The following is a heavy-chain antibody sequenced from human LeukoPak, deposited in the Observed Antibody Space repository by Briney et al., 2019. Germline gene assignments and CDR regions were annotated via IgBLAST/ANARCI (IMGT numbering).Heavy chain of an antibody. V-gene: IGHV3-30*03. CDR2: ISYDGSNK. CDR1: GFTFSSYG. D-gene: IGHD2-8*01. Sequence: GGSLRLSCAASGFTFSSYGMHWVRQAPGKGLEWVAVISYDGSNKYYADSVKGRFTISRDNSKNTLYLQMNSLRAEDTAVYYCAPPPDIVLDYWGQGTLVTVSS. J-gene: IGHJ4*02. CDR3: APPPDIVLDY.